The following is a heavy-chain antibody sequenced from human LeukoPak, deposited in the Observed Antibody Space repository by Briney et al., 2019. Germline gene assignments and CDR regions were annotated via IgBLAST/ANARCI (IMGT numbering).Heavy chain of an antibody. J-gene: IGHJ4*02. Sequence: PGGSLRLSCAASGFTFSSYSMNWVRQAPGKGLEWVSYISSSSSTIYYADSVKGRFTISRDNAKNSLYLQMNSLRAEDTAVYYCRAGSSWGRTDYWGQGTLVTVSS. CDR2: ISSSSSTI. CDR1: GFTFSSYS. D-gene: IGHD6-13*01. CDR3: RAGSSWGRTDY. V-gene: IGHV3-48*01.